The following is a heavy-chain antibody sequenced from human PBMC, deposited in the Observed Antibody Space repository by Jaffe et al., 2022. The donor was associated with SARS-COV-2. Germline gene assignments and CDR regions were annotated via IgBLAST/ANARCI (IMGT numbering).Heavy chain of an antibody. CDR1: GYTFTSYA. V-gene: IGHV1-3*01. CDR3: ARDGEAAGNGADY. D-gene: IGHD6-13*01. CDR2: INAGDGNT. J-gene: IGHJ4*02. Sequence: QVQLVQSGAEVKKPGASVKVSCKASGYTFTSYAMHWVRQAPGQRLEWLAWINAGDGNTKYSQKFQGRVTITRDTSASTVYMELSSLRSEDTAVYYCARDGEAAGNGADYWGQGTLVTVSS.